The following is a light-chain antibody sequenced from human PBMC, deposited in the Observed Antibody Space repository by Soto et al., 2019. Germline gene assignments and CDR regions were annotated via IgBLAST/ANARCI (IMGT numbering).Light chain of an antibody. J-gene: IGKJ1*01. V-gene: IGKV3-15*01. CDR1: ETVATN. Sequence: EIVFSQSPGALSLSTGERATLSCWASETVATNLAWYQQKPGQAPRLLISGASTRAAGISDRFRGSGSGTEFTLTISSLRSEDSAIYYCQQYFEWPPMTFGQGTKVDI. CDR3: QQYFEWPPMT. CDR2: GAS.